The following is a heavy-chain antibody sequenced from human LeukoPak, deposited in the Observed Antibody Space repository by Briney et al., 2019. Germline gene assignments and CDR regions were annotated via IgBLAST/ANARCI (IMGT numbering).Heavy chain of an antibody. D-gene: IGHD5-24*01. CDR2: IYHSGST. CDR1: GGSISSGGYS. J-gene: IGHJ4*02. Sequence: PSQTLSLTCAVSGGSISSGGYSWSWIRRPPGKGLEWIGYIYHSGSTYYNPSLKSRVTISVDRSKNQFSLKLSSVTAADTAVYYCASTMATISYFDYWGQGTLVTVSS. V-gene: IGHV4-30-2*02. CDR3: ASTMATISYFDY.